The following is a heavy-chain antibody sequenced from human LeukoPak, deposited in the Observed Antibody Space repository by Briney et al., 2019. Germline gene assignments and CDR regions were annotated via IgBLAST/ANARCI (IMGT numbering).Heavy chain of an antibody. CDR1: GGSISSSNW. V-gene: IGHV4-4*02. Sequence: PSGTLPLTCAVSGGSISSSNWWSWVRQPPGKGLEWIGYIYYSGSTNYNPSLKSRVTISVDTSKNQFSLKLSSVTAADTAVYYCARSSYYYGADALDIWGQGTTVTVSS. D-gene: IGHD3-10*01. J-gene: IGHJ3*02. CDR2: IYYSGST. CDR3: ARSSYYYGADALDI.